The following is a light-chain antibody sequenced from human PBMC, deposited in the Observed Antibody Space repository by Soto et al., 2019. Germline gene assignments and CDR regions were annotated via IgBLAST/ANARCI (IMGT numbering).Light chain of an antibody. Sequence: EIVLTQSPGTLSLTPGERATLSCRASQSVSSSYLAWYQQKPGQAPRLLIFGAANRATGIPDRFSGGGSGTDFTLTISRLEPEEFTLYFCQQYGSSPLTVGLGTKVEI. J-gene: IGKJ1*01. CDR2: GAA. CDR3: QQYGSSPLT. V-gene: IGKV3-20*01. CDR1: QSVSSSY.